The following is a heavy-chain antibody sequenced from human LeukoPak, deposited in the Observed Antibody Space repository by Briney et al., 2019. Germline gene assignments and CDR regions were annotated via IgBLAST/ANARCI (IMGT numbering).Heavy chain of an antibody. D-gene: IGHD1-26*01. J-gene: IGHJ4*02. Sequence: GGSLRLSCAASGFTVSSNYMSWVRQAPGKGLEWVSVIYSGGSTYHADSVKGRSTISRDNSKNTLYLQMNSLRAEDTAVYYRAKGDSGSYFYFDYWGQGTLVTVSS. CDR3: AKGDSGSYFYFDY. CDR1: GFTVSSNY. CDR2: IYSGGST. V-gene: IGHV3-66*01.